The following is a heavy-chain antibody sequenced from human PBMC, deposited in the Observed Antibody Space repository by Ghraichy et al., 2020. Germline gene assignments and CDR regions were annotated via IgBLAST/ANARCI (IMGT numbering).Heavy chain of an antibody. Sequence: GGSLRLSCAASGFKFDSYSMNWVRQAPGRGLEWVSSIGSTSNYHSYADSVKGRFTVSRDNAKNSLFLQMDSLSAEDTAVYYCAREWGGGYLGFWGQGTLVTVSS. V-gene: IGHV3-21*01. J-gene: IGHJ4*02. CDR3: AREWGGGYLGF. D-gene: IGHD3-16*01. CDR2: IGSTSNYH. CDR1: GFKFDSYS.